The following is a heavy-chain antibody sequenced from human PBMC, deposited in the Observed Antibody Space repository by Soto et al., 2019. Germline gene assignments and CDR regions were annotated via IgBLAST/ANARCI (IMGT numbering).Heavy chain of an antibody. CDR1: GDSVNSGTYY. Sequence: QVQLQESGPELVKPSETLSLTCTVSGDSVNSGTYYWSWIRQPPGKGLEWIGYIYNSGTTKYNPSLKSRVTISVDTSKNQFSLNLSSVTAADTAVYYCARAKTTIIVPENYWGQGTLVTVSS. CDR2: IYNSGTT. V-gene: IGHV4-61*01. D-gene: IGHD3-22*01. J-gene: IGHJ4*02. CDR3: ARAKTTIIVPENY.